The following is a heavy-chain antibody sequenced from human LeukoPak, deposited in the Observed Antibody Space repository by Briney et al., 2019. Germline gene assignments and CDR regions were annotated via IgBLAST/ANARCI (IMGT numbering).Heavy chain of an antibody. V-gene: IGHV1-69*01. CDR1: GGTFSSYA. CDR2: IIPIFSTA. CDR3: ATDPPDSGVDFTGYSY. Sequence: ASVKVSCKACGGTFSSYAISWVRQAPGQRLEWMGGIIPIFSTANYAQKFQGRVTITADESTSTAYMELSSLRSEDTAVYYCATDPPDSGVDFTGYSYWGQGTLVTVSS. J-gene: IGHJ4*02. D-gene: IGHD3-9*01.